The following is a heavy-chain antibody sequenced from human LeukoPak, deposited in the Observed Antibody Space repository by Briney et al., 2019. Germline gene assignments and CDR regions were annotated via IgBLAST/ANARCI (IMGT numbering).Heavy chain of an antibody. CDR3: AILRYNWNNLDP. J-gene: IGHJ5*02. D-gene: IGHD1-1*01. CDR1: GGTFSSYA. Sequence: SVKVSCKASGGTFSSYAISWVRQAPGQGLEWMGGIIPIFGTANYAQKFQGRVTITTDESTSTAYMELSSLRSEDTAVYYCAILRYNWNNLDPWGQGTLVTVSS. CDR2: IIPIFGTA. V-gene: IGHV1-69*05.